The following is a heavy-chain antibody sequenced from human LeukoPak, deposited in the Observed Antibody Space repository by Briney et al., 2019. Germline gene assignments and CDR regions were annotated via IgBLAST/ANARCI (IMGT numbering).Heavy chain of an antibody. CDR3: ARQTVYCSSTSCYYYYYYMDV. CDR1: GGSFSGYY. J-gene: IGHJ6*03. CDR2: INHSGST. D-gene: IGHD2-2*01. Sequence: SETLTLTCAVYGGSFSGYYWSWSRQPPGKGLEWIGEINHSGSTNYNPSLKSRVTISVDTSKNQFSLKLSSVTAADTAVYYCARQTVYCSSTSCYYYYYYMDVWGKGTTVTVSS. V-gene: IGHV4-34*01.